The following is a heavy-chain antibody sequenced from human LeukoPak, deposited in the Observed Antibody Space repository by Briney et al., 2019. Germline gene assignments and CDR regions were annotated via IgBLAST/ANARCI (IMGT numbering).Heavy chain of an antibody. CDR2: IYYSGST. Sequence: SETLSLTCSVSGGSMSSYYWNWLRQPPGKGLEWIGYIYYSGSTNYNPSLKSRVTISVDTSKNQFSLKLSSVTAADTAVYYCARGPYGSGSYYSYWGQGTLVTVSS. CDR3: ARGPYGSGSYYSY. CDR1: GGSMSSYY. D-gene: IGHD3-10*01. J-gene: IGHJ4*02. V-gene: IGHV4-59*01.